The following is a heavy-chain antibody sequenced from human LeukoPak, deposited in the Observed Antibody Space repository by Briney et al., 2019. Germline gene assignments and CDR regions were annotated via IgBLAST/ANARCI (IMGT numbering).Heavy chain of an antibody. CDR1: GFPFSIYS. Sequence: GGSLRLSCAASGFPFSIYSMNWVRQAPGKGLEWISYISRNPNNIKYAGSVKGRLTISRDNDKNSLYLQMNSLRAEDTAVYFCVRDYGWSFDYWGQGALVIVSS. V-gene: IGHV3-48*04. CDR2: ISRNPNNI. CDR3: VRDYGWSFDY. J-gene: IGHJ4*02. D-gene: IGHD2-8*02.